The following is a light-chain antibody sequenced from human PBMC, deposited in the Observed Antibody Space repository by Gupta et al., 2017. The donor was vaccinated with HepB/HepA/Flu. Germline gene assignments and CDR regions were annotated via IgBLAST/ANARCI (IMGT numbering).Light chain of an antibody. J-gene: IGLJ2*01. CDR3: KAWDSIVV. V-gene: IGLV3-1*01. Sequence: SYDLIQPPSVSVSPGQTASITCSGDKLGDKYAYWYQQKPGQSPVLVMYQDSKRPPGIPERFSGSTSGNTATLTISGTQAMDEADYYCKAWDSIVVFGGGTKLTVL. CDR2: QDS. CDR1: KLGDKY.